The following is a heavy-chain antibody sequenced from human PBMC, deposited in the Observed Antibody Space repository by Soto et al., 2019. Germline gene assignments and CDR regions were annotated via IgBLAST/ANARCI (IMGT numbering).Heavy chain of an antibody. V-gene: IGHV4-59*01. CDR1: GGSISSYY. J-gene: IGHJ4*02. Sequence: SETLSLTCTVSGGSISSYYWSWIRQPPGKGLEWIGYIYYSGSTNYNPSLKSRVTISVDTSKNQFSLKLSSVTAADTAVYYCARAVAGPTQIDYWGQGTLVTVSS. D-gene: IGHD6-19*01. CDR2: IYYSGST. CDR3: ARAVAGPTQIDY.